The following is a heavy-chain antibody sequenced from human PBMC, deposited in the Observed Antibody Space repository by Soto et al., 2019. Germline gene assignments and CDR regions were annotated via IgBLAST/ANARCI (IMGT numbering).Heavy chain of an antibody. V-gene: IGHV1-69*13. CDR2: IIPIFGTA. J-gene: IGHJ6*02. Sequence: ASVKVSCKASGGTFSSYAISWVRQAPGQGLEWMGGIIPIFGTAHYAQKFQGRVTITADESTSTAYMELSSLRSEVTAVYYCARDERRSGGSCCSYYLYGMDVWGQGTT. CDR1: GGTFSSYA. CDR3: ARDERRSGGSCCSYYLYGMDV. D-gene: IGHD2-15*01.